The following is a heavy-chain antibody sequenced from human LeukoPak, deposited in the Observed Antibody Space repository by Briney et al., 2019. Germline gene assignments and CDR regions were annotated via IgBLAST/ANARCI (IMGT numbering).Heavy chain of an antibody. CDR2: INHSGST. CDR1: GGSLSSYY. V-gene: IGHV4-34*01. D-gene: IGHD5-18*01. J-gene: IGHJ2*01. CDR3: ARDTLHATAMVTYWYFDL. Sequence: SETLSLTCAVYGGSLSSYYWSWIRQPPGKGLEWIGEINHSGSTNYNPSLKSRVTISVDTSKNQFSLKLSSVTAADTAVYYCARDTLHATAMVTYWYFDLWGRGTLVTVSS.